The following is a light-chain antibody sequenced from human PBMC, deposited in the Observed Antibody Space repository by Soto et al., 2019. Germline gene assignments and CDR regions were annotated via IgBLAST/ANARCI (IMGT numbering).Light chain of an antibody. CDR1: SSDVGDYNY. V-gene: IGLV2-8*01. Sequence: QSALTQPPSASGTPGQSVTIPCTGTSSDVGDYNYVSWYQQHPGKAPKLVIYEVSRRPSGVPDRFSSSKSGNTASLTVSGLQAEDEADYYCSSNAGSNNLVFGGGTKLTVL. CDR3: SSNAGSNNLV. J-gene: IGLJ2*01. CDR2: EVS.